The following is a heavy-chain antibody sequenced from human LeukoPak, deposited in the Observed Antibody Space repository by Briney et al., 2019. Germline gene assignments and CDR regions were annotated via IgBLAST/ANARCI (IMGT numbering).Heavy chain of an antibody. J-gene: IGHJ3*02. CDR2: IYYTGNT. Sequence: SETLSLTCTVSGGSISNYYWNWIRQPPGKGLEWIGYIYYTGNTNYNPSLKSRVTISVDTSKNQFSLKLSSVTAADTAVYYCARGRHDYVWGSYRRDDGPTDDAFDIWGQGTMVTVSS. V-gene: IGHV4-59*12. D-gene: IGHD3-16*01. CDR3: ARGRHDYVWGSYRRDDGPTDDAFDI. CDR1: GGSISNYY.